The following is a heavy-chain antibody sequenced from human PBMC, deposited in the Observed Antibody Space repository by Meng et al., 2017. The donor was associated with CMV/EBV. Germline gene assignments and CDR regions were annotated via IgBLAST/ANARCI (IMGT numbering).Heavy chain of an antibody. D-gene: IGHD3-3*01. CDR1: GFTFSNAW. V-gene: IGHV3-15*01. J-gene: IGHJ4*02. Sequence: GESLKISCAASGFTFSNAWMSWVRQAPGKWLEWVGRIKSKTDGGTTDYAAPVKGRFTISRDDSKNTLYLQMNSLKTEDTAVYYCTTDPTFTYYDFWSGYYTDYWGQGTLVTVSS. CDR2: IKSKTDGGTT. CDR3: TTDPTFTYYDFWSGYYTDY.